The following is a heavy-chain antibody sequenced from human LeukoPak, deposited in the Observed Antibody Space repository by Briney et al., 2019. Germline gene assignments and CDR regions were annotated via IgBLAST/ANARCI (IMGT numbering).Heavy chain of an antibody. Sequence: ASVKVSCKASGGTFSSYAISWVRQAPGQGLEWMGGIIPIFGTANYAQKFQGRVTITADKSTSTAYMELSSLRSEDTAVYYCARDVGEYCSSTNCYASDYWGQGTLVTVSS. V-gene: IGHV1-69*06. CDR1: GGTFSSYA. CDR2: IIPIFGTA. CDR3: ARDVGEYCSSTNCYASDY. D-gene: IGHD2-2*01. J-gene: IGHJ4*02.